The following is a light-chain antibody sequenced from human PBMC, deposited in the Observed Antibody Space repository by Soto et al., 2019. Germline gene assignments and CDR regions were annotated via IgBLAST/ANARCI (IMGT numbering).Light chain of an antibody. CDR1: SSNIGNKN. CDR3: ATWDNSLRAVV. V-gene: IGLV1-51*02. Sequence: QSVLTQPPSVSAAPGQRVTISCSGSSSNIGNKNVSWYQQVPGAAPTLLIYENDKRPSGIPDRFSGSKSGTSATLGITGLQTGDEADYYCATWDNSLRAVVLGGGTKLTVL. CDR2: END. J-gene: IGLJ3*02.